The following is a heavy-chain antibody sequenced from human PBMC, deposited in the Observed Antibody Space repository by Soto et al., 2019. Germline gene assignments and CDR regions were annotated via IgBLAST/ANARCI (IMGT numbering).Heavy chain of an antibody. J-gene: IGHJ6*02. CDR1: GFTFTSSA. CDR2: IVVGSGNT. D-gene: IGHD3-16*02. CDR3: AADITERDDYVWGSYRYGMDV. V-gene: IGHV1-58*01. Sequence: ASVKVSCKASGFTFTSSAVQWVRQARGQRLEWIGWIVVGSGNTNYAQKFQERVTITRDMSTSTAYMELSSLRSEDTAVYYCAADITERDDYVWGSYRYGMDVWG.